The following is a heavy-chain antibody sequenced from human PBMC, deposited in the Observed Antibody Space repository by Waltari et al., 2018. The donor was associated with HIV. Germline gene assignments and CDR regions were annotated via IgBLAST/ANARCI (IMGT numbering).Heavy chain of an antibody. CDR2: FSYTGGT. CDR3: SREVPTIWSSSRGPGVAGC. Sequence: QLQLQESGPRLVKPSETLSLTCSVSGGSIASSSYSWAWVRQPPGKRLEWIGSFSYTGGTYYNPSLKSRITISVDASKNQFSLKLKSVIAADTAVYFCSREVPTIWSSSRGPGVAGCWGQGILVTVSS. J-gene: IGHJ4*02. CDR1: GGSIASSSYS. D-gene: IGHD6-6*01. V-gene: IGHV4-39*07.